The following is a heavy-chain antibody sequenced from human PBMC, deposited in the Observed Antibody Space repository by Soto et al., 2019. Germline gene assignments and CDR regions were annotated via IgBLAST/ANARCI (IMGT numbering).Heavy chain of an antibody. CDR2: IYYSGNT. D-gene: IGHD1-1*01. CDR1: GGSISSPSYY. J-gene: IGHJ4*02. CDR3: ARIPGITTFRRDY. V-gene: IGHV4-39*01. Sequence: QLQLQESGPGLVKPSENLSLTCSVSGGSISSPSYYWGWIRQPPGKGLEWIGSIYYSGNTYYNPSLKSRVNIFVDTSRNQFSLKVNSVTAADTAVYFCARIPGITTFRRDYWGQGTLVTVSS.